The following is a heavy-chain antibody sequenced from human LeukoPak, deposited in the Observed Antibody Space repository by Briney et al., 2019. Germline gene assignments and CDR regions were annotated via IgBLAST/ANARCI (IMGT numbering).Heavy chain of an antibody. D-gene: IGHD5-18*01. CDR2: INGPASNI. CDR1: GFTFSLNE. CDR3: ASGRRDSNGFVDY. J-gene: IGHJ4*02. V-gene: IGHV3-48*03. Sequence: PGGSLRLSCAASGFTFSLNEMNWVRQAPGKGLEWVSYINGPASNIFYADSVKGRFTISRDNAKNSLYLQMNTLRAEGTAVYYCASGRRDSNGFVDYWGQGILVTVSS.